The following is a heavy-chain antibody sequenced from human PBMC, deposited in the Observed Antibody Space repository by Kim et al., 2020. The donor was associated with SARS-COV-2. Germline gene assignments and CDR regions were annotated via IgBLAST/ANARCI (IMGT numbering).Heavy chain of an antibody. Sequence: GGSLRLSCAASGFTFSTYSMNWVRQAPGKGLEWVSSISSSSSYIYYADSVKGRFTISRDNAKNSLYLQMNSLRAEDTAVYYCARGQDAGYYYYYYMDVWGKGTTVTVSS. CDR1: GFTFSTYS. CDR2: ISSSSSYI. V-gene: IGHV3-21*01. J-gene: IGHJ6*03. CDR3: ARGQDAGYYYYYYMDV.